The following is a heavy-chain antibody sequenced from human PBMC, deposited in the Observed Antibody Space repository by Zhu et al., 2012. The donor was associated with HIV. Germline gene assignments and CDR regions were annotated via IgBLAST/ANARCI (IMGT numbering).Heavy chain of an antibody. CDR1: GGSISSGDYY. Sequence: QVQLQESGPGLVKPSQTLSLTCTVSGGSISSGDYYWSWIRQPPGKGLEWIGYIYYSGSTYYNPSLKSRVTISVDTSKNQFSLKLSSVTAADTAVYYCARDPMITFGDYRSLYMDVWGKGTTGHRLL. CDR3: ARDPMITFGDYRSLYMDV. D-gene: IGHD3-16*01. V-gene: IGHV4-30-4*08. CDR2: IYYSGST. J-gene: IGHJ6*03.